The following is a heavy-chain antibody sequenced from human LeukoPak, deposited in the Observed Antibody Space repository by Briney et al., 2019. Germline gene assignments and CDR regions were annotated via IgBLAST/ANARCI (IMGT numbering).Heavy chain of an antibody. Sequence: SETLSLTCAVYGGSFSGYYWSWIRQPPGKGLEWIGEINHSGSTNYNPSLKSRVTISVDTSKNQFSLKLSSVTAADTAVYYCARLRELWYFDLWGRGTLVTVSS. CDR2: INHSGST. V-gene: IGHV4-34*01. D-gene: IGHD1-7*01. CDR1: GGSFSGYY. CDR3: ARLRELWYFDL. J-gene: IGHJ2*01.